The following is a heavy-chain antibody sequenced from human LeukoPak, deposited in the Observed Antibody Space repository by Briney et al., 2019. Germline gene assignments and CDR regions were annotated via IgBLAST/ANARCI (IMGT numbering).Heavy chain of an antibody. CDR2: INPKNADT. D-gene: IGHD5-12*01. J-gene: IGHJ3*02. CDR3: ARGRPLIGATHDSFNI. Sequence: ASVKVSCKASGYTFTSYVISWVRQAPGQGLEWMGWINPKNADTTYAQKFQGRVTMTRDTSISTAYMELSSLRSDDTAVFYCARGRPLIGATHDSFNIWGLGTMVTVSS. CDR1: GYTFTSYV. V-gene: IGHV1-2*02.